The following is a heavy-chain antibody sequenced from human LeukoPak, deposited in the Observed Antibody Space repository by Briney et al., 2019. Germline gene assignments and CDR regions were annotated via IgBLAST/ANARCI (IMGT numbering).Heavy chain of an antibody. V-gene: IGHV1-8*03. Sequence: ASVKVSRKASGYTFTSYDINWVRQATGQGLEWMGWMNSNGGNTGYAQKFQGRVTITRNTSISTAYMELSSLRSEDTAVYYCARAPRITMVRGVIYWFDPWGQGTLVTVSS. CDR1: GYTFTSYD. CDR3: ARAPRITMVRGVIYWFDP. CDR2: MNSNGGNT. J-gene: IGHJ5*02. D-gene: IGHD3-10*01.